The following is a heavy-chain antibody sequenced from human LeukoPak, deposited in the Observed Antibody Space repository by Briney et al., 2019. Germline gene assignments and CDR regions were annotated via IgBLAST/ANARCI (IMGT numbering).Heavy chain of an antibody. CDR1: GYTFTNYG. J-gene: IGHJ4*02. Sequence: ASVKVSCKASGYTFTNYGISWVRQAPGQGLEWMGWISAYNGNTNYAQKLQGRVTMTTDTSTSTAYMELRSLRSEDTAVYYCARDIILRGYSSGWGTNEFDYWGQGTLVTVSS. V-gene: IGHV1-18*01. D-gene: IGHD6-19*01. CDR2: ISAYNGNT. CDR3: ARDIILRGYSSGWGTNEFDY.